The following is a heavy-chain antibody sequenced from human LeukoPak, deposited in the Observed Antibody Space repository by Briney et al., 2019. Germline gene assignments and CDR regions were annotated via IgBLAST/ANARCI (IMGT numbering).Heavy chain of an antibody. CDR3: AHSRSTVTTLLGVLDNFDY. CDR2: IYWDDDK. CDR1: GFSLNTNEVG. J-gene: IGHJ4*02. V-gene: IGHV2-5*02. Sequence: SGPTLVKPTQTLTLTCTFSGFSLNTNEVGVGWIRQPPGKALEWLALIYWDDDKRYSPSLKSRLTISKDTSKNQVVLTMTNMDPVDTATYYCAHSRSTVTTLLGVLDNFDYWGQGTLVTVSS. D-gene: IGHD4-17*01.